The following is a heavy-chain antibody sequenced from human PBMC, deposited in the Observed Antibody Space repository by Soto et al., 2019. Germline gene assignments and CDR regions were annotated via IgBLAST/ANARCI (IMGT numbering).Heavy chain of an antibody. CDR3: ASYRDDYCNYKAPYNWFDS. V-gene: IGHV1-69*13. J-gene: IGHJ5*01. Sequence: SVKVSCKASGGTFSSYAISWVRQAPGQGLEWMGGIIPIFGTANYAQKFQGRVTITADESTSTAYMELSSLRSEDTAVYYCASYRDDYCNYKAPYNWFDSWGQGTLVTVSS. CDR1: GGTFSSYA. CDR2: IIPIFGTA. D-gene: IGHD4-4*01.